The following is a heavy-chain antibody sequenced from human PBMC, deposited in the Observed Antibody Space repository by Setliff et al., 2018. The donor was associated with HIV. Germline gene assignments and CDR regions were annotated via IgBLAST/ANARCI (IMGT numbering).Heavy chain of an antibody. CDR2: IYTRGNT. V-gene: IGHV4-4*07. J-gene: IGHJ6*02. CDR3: ATDFGTVRGVMDYYYYGMDV. Sequence: PSETLSLTCSVSGASITSHNWSWIRQAAGKGLEWIGRIYTRGNTNYNPSLGSRVTITADTSTDTAYMELSSLRSEDTAVYYCATDFGTVRGVMDYYYYGMDVWGQGTTVTVSS. CDR1: GASITSHN. D-gene: IGHD3-10*01.